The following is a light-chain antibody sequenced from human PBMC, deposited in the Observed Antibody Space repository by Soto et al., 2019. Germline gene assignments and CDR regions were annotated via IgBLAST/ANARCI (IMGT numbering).Light chain of an antibody. J-gene: IGLJ1*01. CDR1: SSDVGGYNY. V-gene: IGLV2-14*01. CDR2: DVS. CDR3: SSYKSSSTDV. Sequence: QSVLAQPASVSGSPGQSITISCTGTSSDVGGYNYVSWYQQHPGKAPKLMIYDVSNRPSGVSNRFSGSKSGNTASLTISGLQAEDEAEYYCSSYKSSSTDVFGTGTKVTVL.